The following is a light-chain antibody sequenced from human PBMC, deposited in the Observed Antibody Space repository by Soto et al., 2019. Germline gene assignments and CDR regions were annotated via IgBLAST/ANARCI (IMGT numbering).Light chain of an antibody. CDR2: DAS. CDR3: QQRGKWPST. Sequence: ETVLTQSPATLSLSPGQRATFSCRASQSVGSYLAWYQQKPGQAPRLLIYDASNRATGIPARFSGSGSGTDFTLTITSLEPEDFAVYYCQQRGKWPSTFGPGTKVEMK. V-gene: IGKV3-11*01. CDR1: QSVGSY. J-gene: IGKJ2*02.